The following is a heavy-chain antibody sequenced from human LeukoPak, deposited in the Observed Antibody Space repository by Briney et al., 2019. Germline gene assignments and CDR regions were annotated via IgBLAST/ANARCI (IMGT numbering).Heavy chain of an antibody. V-gene: IGHV3-23*01. CDR1: GFTFSSYG. J-gene: IGHJ6*04. Sequence: GGSLRLSCAASGFTFSSYGMSWVRQAPGKGLEWVSAISATGGTTYYADSVKGRFTISRDNSKNTLYLQMNSLRAEDTAVYYCAELGITMIGGVWGKGTTVTISS. D-gene: IGHD3-10*02. CDR2: ISATGGTT. CDR3: AELGITMIGGV.